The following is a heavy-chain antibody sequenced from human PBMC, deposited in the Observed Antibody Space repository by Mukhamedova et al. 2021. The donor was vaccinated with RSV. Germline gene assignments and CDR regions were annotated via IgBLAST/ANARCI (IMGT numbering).Heavy chain of an antibody. Sequence: GKGLEWIGEINHSGSTNYNPSLKSRVTISVDTSKNQFSLQLSSVTAADTAVYYCARPWRGCSGGSCYSANYGGFEYWGQGTLVTVS. D-gene: IGHD2-15*01. CDR3: ARPWRGCSGGSCYSANYGGFEY. V-gene: IGHV4-34*01. J-gene: IGHJ4*02. CDR2: INHSGST.